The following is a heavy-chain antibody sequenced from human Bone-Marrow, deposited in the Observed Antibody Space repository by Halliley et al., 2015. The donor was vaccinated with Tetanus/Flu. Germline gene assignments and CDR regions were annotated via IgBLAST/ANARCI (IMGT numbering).Heavy chain of an antibody. CDR2: ISYSGSA. CDR1: GGSISSGNFY. V-gene: IGHV4-31*03. J-gene: IGHJ5*02. CDR3: ARGPTVAARGNWFDP. Sequence: TLSLTCTVSGGSISSGNFYWSWIRQHPGKGLEWIGYISYSGSAYSKPSLESRVSISLDTSKNQFSLKMNSVTAADTAVYYCARGPTVAARGNWFDPWGQGTLFIVSS. D-gene: IGHD4-17*01.